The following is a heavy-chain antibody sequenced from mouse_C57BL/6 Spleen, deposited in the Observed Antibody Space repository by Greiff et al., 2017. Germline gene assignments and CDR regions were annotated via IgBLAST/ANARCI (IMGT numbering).Heavy chain of an antibody. CDR3: AKDTPYAMDY. J-gene: IGHJ4*01. D-gene: IGHD5-1-1*01. V-gene: IGHV5-12*01. CDR1: GFTFSDYY. Sequence: EVQGVESGGGLVQPGGSLKLSCAASGFTFSDYYMYWVRQTPEKRLEWVAYISTGGGSTYYPDNVKGRFTISRDNAKNTLYLQMSRLKSEDAAMYYWAKDTPYAMDYWGQGTSVTVSS. CDR2: ISTGGGST.